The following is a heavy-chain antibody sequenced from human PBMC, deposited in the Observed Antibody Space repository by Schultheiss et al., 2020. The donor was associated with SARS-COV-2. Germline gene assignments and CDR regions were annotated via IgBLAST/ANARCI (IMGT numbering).Heavy chain of an antibody. Sequence: SETLSLTCTVSGGSISSYYWSWIRQPAGKGLEWIGRIYTSGSTNYNPSLKSRVTISVDTSKNQFSLKVSSVTAADTAVYYCASSRPYTAARLYYYYYYMDVWGKGTTVTVS. CDR3: ASSRPYTAARLYYYYYYMDV. D-gene: IGHD6-6*01. CDR1: GGSISSYY. V-gene: IGHV4-4*07. J-gene: IGHJ6*03. CDR2: IYTSGST.